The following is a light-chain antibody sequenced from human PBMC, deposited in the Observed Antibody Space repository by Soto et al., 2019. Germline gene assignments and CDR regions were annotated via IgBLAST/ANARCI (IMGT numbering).Light chain of an antibody. Sequence: EIVLTQSPATLSLSPGERATLSCRVSQSVSTSLPWYQQKPGQAPRLLIYDASNRATGIPARFSGSGSGTDFTLTISSLEPEDFAVYYCQHRSNWPLTFGGGTKVEIK. J-gene: IGKJ4*01. CDR3: QHRSNWPLT. CDR1: QSVSTS. CDR2: DAS. V-gene: IGKV3-11*01.